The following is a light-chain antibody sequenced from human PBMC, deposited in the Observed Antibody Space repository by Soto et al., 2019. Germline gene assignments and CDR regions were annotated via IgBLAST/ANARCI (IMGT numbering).Light chain of an antibody. V-gene: IGKV3-15*01. CDR2: GAS. Sequence: GMSQSPGTLSLPAGERATVSCRASHSVSSDLAWYQQKPGQAPRLLIYGASTTATAIPARFSGGGSGTEFTLTISGLQSEYSAIYYCQQYHDWPPIAFGPGTKVYIK. CDR3: QQYHDWPPIA. J-gene: IGKJ3*01. CDR1: HSVSSD.